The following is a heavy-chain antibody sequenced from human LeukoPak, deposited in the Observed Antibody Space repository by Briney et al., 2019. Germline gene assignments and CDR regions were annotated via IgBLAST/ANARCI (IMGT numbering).Heavy chain of an antibody. J-gene: IGHJ5*02. Sequence: SETLSLTCTVSGYSISSGYYWGWIRQPPGKGLEWIGSIYHSGSTYYNPSLKSRVTISVDTSKNQFSLKLSSVTAADTAVYYCAREVVATFPPGGWFDPWGQGTLVTVSS. CDR2: IYHSGST. V-gene: IGHV4-38-2*02. CDR1: GYSISSGYY. D-gene: IGHD5-12*01. CDR3: AREVVATFPPGGWFDP.